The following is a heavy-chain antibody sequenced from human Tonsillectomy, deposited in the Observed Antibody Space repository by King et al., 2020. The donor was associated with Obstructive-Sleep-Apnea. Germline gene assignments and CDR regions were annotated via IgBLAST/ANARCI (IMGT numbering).Heavy chain of an antibody. J-gene: IGHJ4*02. D-gene: IGHD6-13*01. V-gene: IGHV1-46*01. CDR1: GNSFTSHF. Sequence: EQLVQSGAEVKKPGASVKISCKASGNSFTSHFIHWVRQAPGQGLEVMGIIIPGGGSTSYAQNFQGRVTLTSDTSTNTVYLELSSLRSEDTAVYYCARGDSSSCPDYWGQGTLVTVSS. CDR2: IIPGGGST. CDR3: ARGDSSSCPDY.